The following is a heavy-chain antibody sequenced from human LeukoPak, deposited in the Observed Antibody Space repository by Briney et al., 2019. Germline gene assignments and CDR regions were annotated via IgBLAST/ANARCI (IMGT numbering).Heavy chain of an antibody. CDR3: ARDPPYGDYWYFDL. D-gene: IGHD4-17*01. CDR1: GGSISSYY. J-gene: IGHJ2*01. V-gene: IGHV4-4*07. Sequence: SETLSLTCTVSGGSISSYYWSWVRQPAGKGLEWVGRSYTSGSTNYNPSLKSRVTMSVDTSKNQFSLKLSSVTAADTAVYYCARDPPYGDYWYFDLWGRGTLVTVSS. CDR2: SYTSGST.